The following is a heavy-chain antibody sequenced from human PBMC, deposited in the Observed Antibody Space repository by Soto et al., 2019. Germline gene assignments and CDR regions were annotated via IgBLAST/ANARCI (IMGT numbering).Heavy chain of an antibody. Sequence: VKESCKASGNTFTSYGISWVGQPPGQGLEWMRWISDYNGNTNYARKLQGGVAITTDTSTSTAYMELRSMRSDDTDMSYCARRITIVRGVIPPRFWFDSWGQGTLVTVSS. CDR1: GNTFTSYG. CDR2: ISDYNGNT. CDR3: ARRITIVRGVIPPRFWFDS. V-gene: IGHV1-18*01. J-gene: IGHJ5*01. D-gene: IGHD3-10*01.